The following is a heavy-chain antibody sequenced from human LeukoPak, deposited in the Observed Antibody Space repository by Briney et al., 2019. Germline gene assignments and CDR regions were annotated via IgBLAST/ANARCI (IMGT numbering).Heavy chain of an antibody. J-gene: IGHJ5*02. Sequence: PGGSLRLSCAASGFTFSSYAMSWVRQAPGKGLEWVAVISYDGSNKYYADSVKGRFTISRDNSKNTLYLQMNSLRAEDTAVYYCARENSGYSSGWSRGGWFDPWGQGTLVTVSS. D-gene: IGHD6-19*01. CDR3: ARENSGYSSGWSRGGWFDP. V-gene: IGHV3-30-3*01. CDR1: GFTFSSYA. CDR2: ISYDGSNK.